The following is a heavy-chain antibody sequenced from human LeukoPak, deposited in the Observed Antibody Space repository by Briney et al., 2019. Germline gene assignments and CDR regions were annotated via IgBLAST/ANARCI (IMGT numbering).Heavy chain of an antibody. CDR2: IYHSGST. D-gene: IGHD3-10*01. Sequence: SETLSLTCAVSGYSISSGYYWVWIRQPPGKALEWIGSIYHSGSTYYNPSLKSRVTISVDTSKNQFSLKLSSVTAADQAVYYCARVVWFGEVSNFDYWGQGTLVTVSS. CDR3: ARVVWFGEVSNFDY. J-gene: IGHJ4*02. CDR1: GYSISSGYY. V-gene: IGHV4-38-2*01.